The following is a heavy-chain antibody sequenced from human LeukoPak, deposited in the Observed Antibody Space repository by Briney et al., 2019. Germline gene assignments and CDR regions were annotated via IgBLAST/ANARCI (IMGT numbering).Heavy chain of an antibody. CDR3: VIDLRDYNDF. CDR2: LNTQGTYP. V-gene: IGHV3-74*01. CDR1: GITLSRYW. Sequence: GGPLSLSCAVWGITLSRYWMLWVRAAPGRALPVLTRLNTQGTYPNYADSATGRFHTSRDNAKNTLYLQVCSLRADDTAIYYCVIDLRDYNDFWGQGTLVSVSS. J-gene: IGHJ4*02. D-gene: IGHD2-15*01.